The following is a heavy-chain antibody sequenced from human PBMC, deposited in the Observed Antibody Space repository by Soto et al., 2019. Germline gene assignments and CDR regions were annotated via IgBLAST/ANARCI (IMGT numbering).Heavy chain of an antibody. V-gene: IGHV4-39*01. J-gene: IGHJ4*02. Sequence: SETLSLTCSVSGDSINSDKYYWGWIRQPPGKGLELIGSIYFRGNTYYNPSLQTRVTISLDKSKSQFSLKLNSVTAADSAVYFCARLEGLATISYYFDFWGQAALVTVSS. CDR3: ARLEGLATISYYFDF. D-gene: IGHD3-9*01. CDR2: IYFRGNT. CDR1: GDSINSDKYY.